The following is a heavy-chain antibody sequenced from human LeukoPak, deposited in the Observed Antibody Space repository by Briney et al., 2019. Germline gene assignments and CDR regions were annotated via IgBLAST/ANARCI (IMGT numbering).Heavy chain of an antibody. V-gene: IGHV1-69*01. D-gene: IGHD2-2*01. CDR1: GGTFSSYI. CDR3: ARAATGYCSSTSCNAFDY. CDR2: IIPIFGTA. J-gene: IGHJ4*02. Sequence: SVKVSCKTSGGTFSSYIICWVRQAPGQGLEWMGGIIPIFGTANYAQKFQGRVTITADESTSTAYMELSSLRSEDTAVYYCARAATGYCSSTSCNAFDYWGQGTLVTVSS.